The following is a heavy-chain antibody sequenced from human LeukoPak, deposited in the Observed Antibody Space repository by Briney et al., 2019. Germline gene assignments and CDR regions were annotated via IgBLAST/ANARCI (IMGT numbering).Heavy chain of an antibody. CDR1: GFIFNNYG. Sequence: PGGSLRLSCAASGFIFNNYGMHWVRQAPGKGLEWVAVISYDGSNKNYAGSVKGRFTISRDSSKNTVYLQMNSLRVEDTAVYYCAKDWAPYCGGDCYFNYWGQGTLVTVSS. J-gene: IGHJ4*02. D-gene: IGHD2-21*02. V-gene: IGHV3-30*18. CDR2: ISYDGSNK. CDR3: AKDWAPYCGGDCYFNY.